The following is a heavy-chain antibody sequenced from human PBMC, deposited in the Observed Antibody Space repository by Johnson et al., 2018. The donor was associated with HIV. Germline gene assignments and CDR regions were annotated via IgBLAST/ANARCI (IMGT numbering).Heavy chain of an antibody. D-gene: IGHD1-26*01. V-gene: IGHV3-9*01. Sequence: VQLVESGGGLVQPGRSLRLSCAASGFTFDDYAMHWVRQAPGKGLEWVSGISWNSGSIGYADSVKGRFTISRDNAKNSLYLQMNSLRAEDTAVYYCAKGAPYSGSLLGAFDIWGQGTMVTVSS. CDR1: GFTFDDYA. J-gene: IGHJ3*02. CDR2: ISWNSGSI. CDR3: AKGAPYSGSLLGAFDI.